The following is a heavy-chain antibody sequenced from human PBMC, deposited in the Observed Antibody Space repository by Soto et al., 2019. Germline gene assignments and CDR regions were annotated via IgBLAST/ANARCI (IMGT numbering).Heavy chain of an antibody. CDR2: IYYSGST. D-gene: IGHD3-16*02. J-gene: IGHJ4*02. CDR1: GGSISSGGYY. V-gene: IGHV4-31*03. Sequence: QVQLQESGPGLVKPSQTLSLTCTVSGGSISSGGYYWSWIRQHPGKGLEWIGYIYYSGSTYYNPSLKSRVTISVDTSKTQFSLKLSSVTAADTAVYYCARGASFYYDYIWGSYRPYYFDYWGQGTLVTVSS. CDR3: ARGASFYYDYIWGSYRPYYFDY.